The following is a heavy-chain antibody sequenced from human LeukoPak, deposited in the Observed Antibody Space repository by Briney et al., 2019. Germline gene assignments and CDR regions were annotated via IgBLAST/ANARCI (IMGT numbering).Heavy chain of an antibody. J-gene: IGHJ4*02. CDR3: AREVGRFTMIQVVLDS. CDR2: INYGGST. CDR1: GGSIDSNSYY. V-gene: IGHV4-39*02. D-gene: IGHD3-22*01. Sequence: SETLPVTCTVSGGSIDSNSYYWGWIRQPPGKGREWIGSINYGGSTYYNPSLKSRVTISVDTSKKQLSLNLSSVTAADTPVYYCAREVGRFTMIQVVLDSWGQGTLVTVSS.